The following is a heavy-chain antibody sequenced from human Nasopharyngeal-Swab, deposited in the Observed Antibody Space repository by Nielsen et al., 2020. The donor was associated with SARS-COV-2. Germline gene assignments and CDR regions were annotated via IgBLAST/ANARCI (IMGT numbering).Heavy chain of an antibody. J-gene: IGHJ5*02. Sequence: SETLSLTCSVSGGAISSSTYNWGWIRQSPGKGLEWIGSIDYVGSTYYLPSLQSRVTISLDPSKKKFSLKLSSVTAADTAVYYCAGQRGIQLWTRPIHGVQVVNWFDLWGQGRLVTVSS. D-gene: IGHD5-18*01. V-gene: IGHV4-39*07. CDR3: AGQRGIQLWTRPIHGVQVVNWFDL. CDR1: GGAISSSTYN. CDR2: IDYVGST.